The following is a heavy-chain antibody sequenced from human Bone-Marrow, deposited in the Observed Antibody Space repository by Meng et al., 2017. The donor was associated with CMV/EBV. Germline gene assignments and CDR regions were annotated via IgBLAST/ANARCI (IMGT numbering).Heavy chain of an antibody. V-gene: IGHV4-34*01. CDR3: AREGVYSVTTDY. D-gene: IGHD4-17*01. CDR2: INHSGST. J-gene: IGHJ4*02. Sequence: QVQLQQWGAGLLKPSETLSLTCAVYGGSFSGYYWSWIRQPPGKGLEWIGEINHSGSTNYNPSLKSRVTISVDTSKNQFSLKLSSVTAADTAVYYCAREGVYSVTTDYWGQGTLVTVSS. CDR1: GGSFSGYY.